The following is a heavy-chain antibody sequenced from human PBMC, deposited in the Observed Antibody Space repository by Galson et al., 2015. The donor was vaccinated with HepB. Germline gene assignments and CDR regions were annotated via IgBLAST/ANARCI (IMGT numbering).Heavy chain of an antibody. Sequence: SLRLSCAASGFIFSSYKMNWVRQAPGKGLEWVSSIRTSSTHISYADSVKGRFTISRDNAKSSLYLQMNSLGAEDTAVYYCAREYRYTRGWSIDYWGQGTLVTVSS. V-gene: IGHV3-21*01. J-gene: IGHJ4*02. D-gene: IGHD6-19*01. CDR1: GFIFSSYK. CDR2: IRTSSTHI. CDR3: AREYRYTRGWSIDY.